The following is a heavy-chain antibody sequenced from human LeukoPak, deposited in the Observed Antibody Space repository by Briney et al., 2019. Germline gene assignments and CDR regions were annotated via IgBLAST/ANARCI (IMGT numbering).Heavy chain of an antibody. CDR3: AREPNYYDSSGYPDY. CDR1: GFTVSSNY. D-gene: IGHD3-22*01. Sequence: GGSLRLSCAASGFTVSSNYMSWVRQAPGKGLEWVAVISYDGSNKYYADSVKGRFTISRDNSKNTLYLQMNSLRAEDTAVYYCAREPNYYDSSGYPDYWGQGTLVTVSS. CDR2: ISYDGSNK. J-gene: IGHJ4*02. V-gene: IGHV3-30-3*01.